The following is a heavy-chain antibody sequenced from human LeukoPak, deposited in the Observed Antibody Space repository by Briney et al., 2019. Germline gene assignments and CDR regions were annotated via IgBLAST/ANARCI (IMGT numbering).Heavy chain of an antibody. Sequence: SETLSLTCAVYGGSFSDYWWTWIRQSPGKGLEWIGEVNHSGRTNYNPSLKSRVSISVDRSKKQFSLKLTPVTAADTAVYYCARVAEGEPDYWGQGTLVTVSS. J-gene: IGHJ4*02. CDR3: ARVAEGEPDY. D-gene: IGHD3-16*01. CDR1: GGSFSDYW. V-gene: IGHV4-34*01. CDR2: VNHSGRT.